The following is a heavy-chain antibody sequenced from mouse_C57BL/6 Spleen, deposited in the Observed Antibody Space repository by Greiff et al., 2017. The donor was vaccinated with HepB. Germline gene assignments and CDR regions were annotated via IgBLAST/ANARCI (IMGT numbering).Heavy chain of an antibody. J-gene: IGHJ2*01. CDR3: ARFDGSHFDY. CDR1: GYTFTDYN. V-gene: IGHV1-18*01. CDR2: INPNNGGT. D-gene: IGHD2-3*01. Sequence: VQLQQSGPELVKPGASVKIPCKASGYTFTDYNMDWVKQSHGKSLEWLGDINPNNGGTNYNQKFKGKATLTVDKSTSTVYMEIRSLTSEDTAVYYCARFDGSHFDYWGQGTTLTVSS.